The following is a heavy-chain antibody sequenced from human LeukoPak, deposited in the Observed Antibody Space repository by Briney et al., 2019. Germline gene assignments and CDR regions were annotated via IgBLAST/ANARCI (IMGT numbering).Heavy chain of an antibody. Sequence: ASVKVSCKASAYTFTGYSMHCVRQAPGQRLEWMGWINAGNGNTKYSQKFQGRVTITRDTSASTAYMELSSLRSEDTAVYYCARGLLWFGELPDYWGQGTLVTVSS. CDR3: ARGLLWFGELPDY. CDR1: AYTFTGYS. CDR2: INAGNGNT. D-gene: IGHD3-10*01. V-gene: IGHV1-3*01. J-gene: IGHJ4*02.